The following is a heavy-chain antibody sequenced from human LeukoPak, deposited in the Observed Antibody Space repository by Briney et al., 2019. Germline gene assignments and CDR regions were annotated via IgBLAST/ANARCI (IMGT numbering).Heavy chain of an antibody. CDR2: FDPEDGET. Sequence: ASVKVSCKVSGYTLTELSMHWVRQAPGKGLEWMGGFDPEDGETIYAQKFQGRVTMTRDTSISTAYMELSRLRSDDTAVYYCAREDIVLINYYYGMDVWGQGTTVTVSS. D-gene: IGHD2-8*01. CDR3: AREDIVLINYYYGMDV. CDR1: GYTLTELS. J-gene: IGHJ6*02. V-gene: IGHV1-24*01.